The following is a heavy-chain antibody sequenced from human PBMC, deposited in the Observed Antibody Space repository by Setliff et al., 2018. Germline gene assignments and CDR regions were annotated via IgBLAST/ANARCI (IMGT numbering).Heavy chain of an antibody. CDR3: ARVGATAQVIDY. V-gene: IGHV3-74*01. J-gene: IGHJ4*02. CDR2: INSDGSST. CDR1: GFTFSSYW. Sequence: GGSLRLSCAASGFTFSSYWMHWVRQAPGKGLVWVSRINSDGSSTSYADSVKGRFTISRDNAKNTLYLQMNSLRAEDTAVYYCARVGATAQVIDYWGQGTLVTVSS. D-gene: IGHD5-12*01.